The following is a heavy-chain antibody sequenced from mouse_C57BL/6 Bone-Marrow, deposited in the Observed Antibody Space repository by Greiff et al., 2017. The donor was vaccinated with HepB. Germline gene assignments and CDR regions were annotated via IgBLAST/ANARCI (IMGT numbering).Heavy chain of an antibody. V-gene: IGHV14-2*01. CDR1: GFNIKAYY. J-gene: IGHJ1*03. D-gene: IGHD1-1*01. CDR3: AREEGLLNLWYCDV. CDR2: IDPEDGET. Sequence: VQLKESGAELVKPGASVKLSCTASGFNIKAYYMHWVKQRTEQGLEWIGRIDPEDGETKYAPNFQGKATITADTSSNTAYLQLSSLSSEDTAVYYCAREEGLLNLWYCDVWGTGTTVTVSS.